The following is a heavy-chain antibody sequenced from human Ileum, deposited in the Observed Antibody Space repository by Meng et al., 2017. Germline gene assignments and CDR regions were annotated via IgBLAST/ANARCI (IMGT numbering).Heavy chain of an antibody. Sequence: GSLRLSCAASGFTFSDYYMSWIRQAPGKGLEWISFISGSGTSIYYADSVKGRFTISRDNAKNSLYLQMNSLRVEDTAVYYCARDHSFAVRGGSFDPWGQGTLVTVSS. CDR3: ARDHSFAVRGGSFDP. V-gene: IGHV3-11*04. CDR2: ISGSGTSI. J-gene: IGHJ5*02. D-gene: IGHD3-10*01. CDR1: GFTFSDYY.